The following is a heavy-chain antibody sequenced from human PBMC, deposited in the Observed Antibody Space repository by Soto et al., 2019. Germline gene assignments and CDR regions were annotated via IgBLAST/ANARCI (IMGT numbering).Heavy chain of an antibody. CDR2: LSYDGSRE. D-gene: IGHD4-17*01. CDR3: AKRLLRGTTLSVLDY. CDR1: GFTFSSFG. Sequence: PGGSLRLSCAASGFTFSSFGMHWVRQAPGKGLEWVALLSYDGSREYYADSVKGRFSVSRDNSKNTLYLQMNSLRVEDTAVYFCAKRLLRGTTLSVLDYWGRVTLVTFSS. J-gene: IGHJ4*02. V-gene: IGHV3-30*18.